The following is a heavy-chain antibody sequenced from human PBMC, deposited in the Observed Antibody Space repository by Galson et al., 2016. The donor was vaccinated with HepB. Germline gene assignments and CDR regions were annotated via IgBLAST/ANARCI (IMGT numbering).Heavy chain of an antibody. D-gene: IGHD3-16*01. V-gene: IGHV3-7*01. J-gene: IGHJ3*02. CDR1: EFAFSSYR. CDR2: IKHDGSEE. CDR3: ARDGGIPGAAFDI. Sequence: SLRLSCAGSEFAFSSYRMIWDRQAPGKGLEWLASIKHDGSEEYYLDSVKGRFTISRDNAKNSLYLQMNSLRDEDTAVYYCARDGGIPGAAFDIWGRGILVTVS.